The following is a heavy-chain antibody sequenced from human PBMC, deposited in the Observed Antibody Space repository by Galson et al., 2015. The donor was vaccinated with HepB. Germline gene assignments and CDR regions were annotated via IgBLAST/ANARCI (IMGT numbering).Heavy chain of an antibody. CDR1: GYTFISYL. V-gene: IGHV1-3*01. J-gene: IGHJ3*01. D-gene: IGHD5-24*01. CDR3: ARDDGAFDV. Sequence: SVKVSCKASGYTFISYLIHWVRQAPGQGLEWMGWINLNNGDTQYSQGFQGRITITRDTSASTAYMELSSLRSEDTAMFYCARDDGAFDVWGQGTMVTVSS. CDR2: INLNNGDT.